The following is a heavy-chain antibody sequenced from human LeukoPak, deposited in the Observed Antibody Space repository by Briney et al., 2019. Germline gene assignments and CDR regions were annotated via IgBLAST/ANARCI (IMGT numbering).Heavy chain of an antibody. CDR1: GFTFSSYS. V-gene: IGHV3-21*01. D-gene: IGHD6-13*01. CDR3: ARDGYSTSWLAFDI. CDR2: ISSSTNYI. J-gene: IGHJ3*02. Sequence: PGGSLRLSCAASGFTFSSYSMNWVRQAPGKGLGWVSSISSSTNYIYYADSVKGRFTISRDNAKNSLYLQMDSLRAEDTAVYYCARDGYSTSWLAFDIWGQGTMVTVSS.